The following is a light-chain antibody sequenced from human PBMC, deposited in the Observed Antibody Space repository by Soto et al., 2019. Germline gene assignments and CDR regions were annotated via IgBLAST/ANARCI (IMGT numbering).Light chain of an antibody. J-gene: IGLJ1*01. CDR3: SSYAGSSTYV. CDR1: SSDVGSYNL. CDR2: EGS. Sequence: QSVLTQPASVSGSPGQSITIPCTGTSSDVGSYNLVSWYQQHPGKAPKLMIYEGSKRPSGVSNRFSGSKSGNTASLTVSGLQAEDEADYYCSSYAGSSTYVFGTGTKLTVL. V-gene: IGLV2-23*01.